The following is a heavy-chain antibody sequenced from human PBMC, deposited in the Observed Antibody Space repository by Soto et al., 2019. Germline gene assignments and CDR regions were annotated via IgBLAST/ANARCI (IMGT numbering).Heavy chain of an antibody. V-gene: IGHV1-69*02. J-gene: IGHJ3*01. CDR2: IIPILGIA. D-gene: IGHD3-10*01. CDR3: ARKRGSGSYYP. Sequence: GQGIEWMGRIIPILGIANYAQKFQGRVTITADKSTSTAYMELSSLRSEDTAVYYCARKRGSGSYYPWGQGTMVTVSS.